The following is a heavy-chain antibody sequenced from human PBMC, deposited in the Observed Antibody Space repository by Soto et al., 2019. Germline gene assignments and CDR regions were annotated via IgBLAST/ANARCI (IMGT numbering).Heavy chain of an antibody. J-gene: IGHJ4*02. CDR2: ISGSGDST. V-gene: IGHV3-23*01. CDR3: AKERDNGADRYYFDD. Sequence: GSVKRACVAPGCSRIIYAMTGVRQAPGKGLEWVSAISGSGDSTYYADSVKGRFTISRDQSKNTLYLQMHSLRAEDTAVYFCAKERDNGADRYYFDDWGQGTLVTVSS. CDR1: GCSRIIYA. D-gene: IGHD2-8*01.